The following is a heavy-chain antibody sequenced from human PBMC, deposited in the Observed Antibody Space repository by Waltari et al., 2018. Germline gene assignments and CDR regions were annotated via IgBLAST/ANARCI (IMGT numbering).Heavy chain of an antibody. J-gene: IGHJ3*02. V-gene: IGHV4-59*01. D-gene: IGHD3-3*01. CDR2: VYYSGNA. Sequence: QVQLQESGPGLVKPSETLSLTCTVSGGSINRSYWSWIRPPPGKGLEWIAYVYYSGNANYNPSLMYRVTISLVTSTNQVSLKLRSVTAADTAVYYCATSWIWSVGVSDTGPDAVDIWGQGTMVTVSS. CDR3: ATSWIWSVGVSDTGPDAVDI. CDR1: GGSINRSY.